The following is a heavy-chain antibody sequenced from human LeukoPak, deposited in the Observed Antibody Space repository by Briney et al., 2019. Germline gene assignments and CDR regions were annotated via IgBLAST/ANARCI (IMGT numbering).Heavy chain of an antibody. CDR3: ARSSMYDSSGYPQP. D-gene: IGHD3-22*01. CDR1: GLTFSSYS. V-gene: IGHV3-48*01. J-gene: IGHJ5*02. Sequence: GGSLRLSCAASGLTFSSYSMNWVRQAPGKGLEWVSYISSSSSTIYYADSVKGRFTISRDNAKNSLYLQMNSLRAEDTAVYYCARSSMYDSSGYPQPWGQGTLVTVSS. CDR2: ISSSSSTI.